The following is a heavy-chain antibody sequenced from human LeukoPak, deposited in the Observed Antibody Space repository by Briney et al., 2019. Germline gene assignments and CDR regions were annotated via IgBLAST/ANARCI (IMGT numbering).Heavy chain of an antibody. V-gene: IGHV3-23*01. CDR1: GFTFSSYA. CDR3: AHFYYDSSAGYFDY. Sequence: GGSLRLSCAASGFTFSSYAMSWVRQAPGEGLEWVSAISGSVGSTYYADSVKGRFTISRDNSKNTLYLQMNSLRAEDTAVYYCAHFYYDSSAGYFDYWGQGTLVTVSS. J-gene: IGHJ4*02. CDR2: ISGSVGST. D-gene: IGHD3-22*01.